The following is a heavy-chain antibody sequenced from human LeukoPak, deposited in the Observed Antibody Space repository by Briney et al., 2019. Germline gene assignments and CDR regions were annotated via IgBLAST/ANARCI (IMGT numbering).Heavy chain of an antibody. D-gene: IGHD2-15*01. CDR2: INPNSGGT. Sequence: GASVKVSCKASGYTFTGYYMHWVRQAPGQGREWMVWINPNSGGTNYAQKCQGRVTMTSDRSISTAYMELSSLRYDDTALYSCARPGYCSGGSCYGTVGYWGQGTLVTVSS. CDR1: GYTFTGYY. J-gene: IGHJ4*02. CDR3: ARPGYCSGGSCYGTVGY. V-gene: IGHV1-2*02.